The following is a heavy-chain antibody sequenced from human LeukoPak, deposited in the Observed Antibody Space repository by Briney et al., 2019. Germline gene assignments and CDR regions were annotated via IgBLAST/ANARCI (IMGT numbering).Heavy chain of an antibody. CDR1: GGSISRYY. J-gene: IGHJ5*02. Sequence: SETLSLTCTVSGGSISRYYWSWIRHPPGKGLEWIGYIYYSGSTNYNPSLKSRVTISVDTSKNQFSLKLSSVTAADTAVYYCARARAISWFDPWGQGTLVTVSS. V-gene: IGHV4-59*01. CDR3: ARARAISWFDP. CDR2: IYYSGST. D-gene: IGHD2/OR15-2a*01.